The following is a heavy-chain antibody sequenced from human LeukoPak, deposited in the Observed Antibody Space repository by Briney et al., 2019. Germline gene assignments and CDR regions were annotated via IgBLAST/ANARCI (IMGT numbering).Heavy chain of an antibody. J-gene: IGHJ4*02. Sequence: SGTLSLTCAVSGGSISSSNWWSWVRQPPGKGLEWIGEIYHSGSTNYNPSLKSRVTISVDTSKNQFSLKLSSVTAADTAVYYCARDSGIYPFRDWGQGTLVTVSS. CDR3: ARDSGIYPFRD. CDR2: IYHSGST. CDR1: GGSISSSNW. V-gene: IGHV4-4*02. D-gene: IGHD3-10*01.